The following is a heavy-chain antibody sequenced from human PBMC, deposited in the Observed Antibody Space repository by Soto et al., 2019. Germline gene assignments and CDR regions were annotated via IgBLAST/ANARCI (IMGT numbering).Heavy chain of an antibody. CDR1: GGTFSSYA. Sequence: SVKVSCKASGGTFSSYAISWVRQAPGQGLEWMGGIIPIFGTANYAQKFQGRVTITADESTSTAYMELSSLRSEDTAVYYCARDMGIAARLGDYYYGMDVWGQGTRVTVSS. D-gene: IGHD6-6*01. CDR2: IIPIFGTA. CDR3: ARDMGIAARLGDYYYGMDV. J-gene: IGHJ6*02. V-gene: IGHV1-69*13.